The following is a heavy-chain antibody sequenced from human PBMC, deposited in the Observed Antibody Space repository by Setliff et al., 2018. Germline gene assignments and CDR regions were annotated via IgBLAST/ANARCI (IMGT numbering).Heavy chain of an antibody. V-gene: IGHV3-30*02. Sequence: GGSLRLSCVASGFTFNNFAFNWVRQAPGKGLECVAFIRYDGSNKYYADSVKGRFTISRDNSKNTLYLQMNSLRAEDTAVYYCAKGLKSSGPDWYFDYWGPGTLVTVSS. CDR2: IRYDGSNK. D-gene: IGHD3-22*01. CDR1: GFTFNNFA. J-gene: IGHJ4*02. CDR3: AKGLKSSGPDWYFDY.